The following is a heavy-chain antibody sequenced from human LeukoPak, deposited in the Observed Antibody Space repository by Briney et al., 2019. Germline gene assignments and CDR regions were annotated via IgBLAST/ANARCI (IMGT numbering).Heavy chain of an antibody. D-gene: IGHD4-17*01. J-gene: IGHJ6*04. V-gene: IGHV4-59*01. CDR1: GGTFSTYY. Sequence: SETLSLTCTISGGTFSTYYWSWIRQPPGKGLEWIGYVYSSGSTNYSNYNPSLKSRVAISVDPSKNQFSLKLSSVTAADTAVYYCARAGHYGEYGLDVWGKGTTVTVSS. CDR2: VYSSGSTNYS. CDR3: ARAGHYGEYGLDV.